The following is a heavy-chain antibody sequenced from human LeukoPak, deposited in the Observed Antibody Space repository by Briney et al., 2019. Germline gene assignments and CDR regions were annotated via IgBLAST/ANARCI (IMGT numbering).Heavy chain of an antibody. CDR1: GFTFSRYA. V-gene: IGHV3-23*01. Sequence: GGSLRLSCVDSGFTFSRYAMRWVRQAPGGGLEWVSAISGSGGSTYYADSVKGRFTISRDNSKNTLYLQMNSLRAEDTAVYYCAKAISPTMVRGVMTPLDYWGQGTLVTVSS. CDR3: AKAISPTMVRGVMTPLDY. CDR2: ISGSGGST. D-gene: IGHD3-10*01. J-gene: IGHJ4*02.